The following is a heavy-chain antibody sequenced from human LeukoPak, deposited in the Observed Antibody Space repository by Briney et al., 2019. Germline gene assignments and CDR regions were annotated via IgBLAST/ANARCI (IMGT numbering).Heavy chain of an antibody. V-gene: IGHV3-30*03. J-gene: IGHJ4*02. CDR1: GFPFSGYA. D-gene: IGHD1-26*01. CDR2: ISWDGSIE. Sequence: PGGSLRLSCAASGFPFSGYAMHWVRQAPGKGLEWVAIISWDGSIEHYADSVRGRFTVSRDNSKNTVYLQMNSLRTDDTARYFCAREEEGELPDYWGQGTLVTVSS. CDR3: AREEEGELPDY.